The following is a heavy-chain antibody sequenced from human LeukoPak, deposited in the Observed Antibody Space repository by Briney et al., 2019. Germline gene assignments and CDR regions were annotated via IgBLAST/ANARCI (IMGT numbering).Heavy chain of an antibody. CDR1: GYSISSGYY. J-gene: IGHJ3*02. CDR3: ARGTGYYSYGPPRAFDI. Sequence: SETLSLTCTVSGYSISSGYYWGWIRPPPGKGLEWIGSIYHSGSTYYNPSLKSRVTISVDTSKNQFSLKLSSVTAADTAVYYCARGTGYYSYGPPRAFDIWGQGTMVTVSS. CDR2: IYHSGST. V-gene: IGHV4-38-2*02. D-gene: IGHD5-18*01.